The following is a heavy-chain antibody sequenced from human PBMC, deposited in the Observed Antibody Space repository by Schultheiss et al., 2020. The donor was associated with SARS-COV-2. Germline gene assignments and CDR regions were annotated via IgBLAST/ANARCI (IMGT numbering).Heavy chain of an antibody. V-gene: IGHV4-30-4*01. CDR2: IYYSGST. CDR1: GGSITSGDYY. J-gene: IGHJ6*02. D-gene: IGHD4-17*01. CDR3: ARVVDGDYDYYYYYGMDV. Sequence: SQTLSLTCTVSGGSITSGDYYWSWIRQPPGKGLEWIGYIYYSGSTYYNPSLKSRVTISVDTSKNQFSLKLSSVTAADTAVYYCARVVDGDYDYYYYYGMDVWGQGTTVTVSS.